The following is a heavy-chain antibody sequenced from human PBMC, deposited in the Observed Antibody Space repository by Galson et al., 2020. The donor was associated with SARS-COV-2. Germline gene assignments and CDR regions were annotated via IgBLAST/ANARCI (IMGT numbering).Heavy chain of an antibody. J-gene: IGHJ6*02. V-gene: IGHV4-31*03. CDR1: GGSISSGGYY. CDR2: IYYSGSI. CDR3: ARIKVATFSDYYDYGMDV. Sequence: SETLSLTCTVSGGSISSGGYYWSWIRQHPGKGLEWFGHIYYSGSIYYNPSLKSRVTISVNTSKNQLSLKLSSVTAAGTAVYYCARIKVATFSDYYDYGMDVWGQGTTVTVSS. D-gene: IGHD5-12*01.